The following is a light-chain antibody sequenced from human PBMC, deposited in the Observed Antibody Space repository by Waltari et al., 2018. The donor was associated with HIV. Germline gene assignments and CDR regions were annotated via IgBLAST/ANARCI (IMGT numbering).Light chain of an antibody. V-gene: IGKV1-5*03. CDR3: QQYNSYRT. J-gene: IGKJ1*01. CDR1: QSISTW. CDR2: KAS. Sequence: DIQMTQSPATLSASVEDRVAIACRASQSISTWLAWYQQKPGQAPKLLIYKASTLEDGVPSMFSGSGSGTEFTLTISSLQADDFATYYCQQYNSYRTFGQGTKVEIK.